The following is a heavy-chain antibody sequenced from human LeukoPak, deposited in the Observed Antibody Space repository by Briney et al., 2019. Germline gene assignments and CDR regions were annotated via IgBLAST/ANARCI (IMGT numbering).Heavy chain of an antibody. J-gene: IGHJ5*02. V-gene: IGHV1-18*01. Sequence: GASVKVSCKASGYTFTSYGISWVRQAPGQGLEWMGWIGAYNGNTNYAQKLQGRVTMTTDTSTSTAYMELRSLRSDDTAVYYCARDLLRLGYCSSTSCYKGVVPWFDPWGQRTLVTVSS. CDR1: GYTFTSYG. CDR2: IGAYNGNT. CDR3: ARDLLRLGYCSSTSCYKGVVPWFDP. D-gene: IGHD2-2*02.